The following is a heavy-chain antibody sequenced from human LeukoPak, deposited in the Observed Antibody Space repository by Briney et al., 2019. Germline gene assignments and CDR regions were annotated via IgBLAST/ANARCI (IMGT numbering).Heavy chain of an antibody. J-gene: IGHJ4*01. CDR1: GGSITTTNYY. CDR3: ARDTVPPRNATEQKAGTYY. D-gene: IGHD2-15*01. CDR2: VYYCGNT. V-gene: IGHV4-39*02. Sequence: SETLSLTCTVSGGSITTTNYYWAWIRQPPGEGLQWIGSVYYCGNTYSNPSLESRITMSVDTSKNQFSLRLTSVTAADTALYYCARDTVPPRNATEQKAGTYYWGLGTLVTVSS.